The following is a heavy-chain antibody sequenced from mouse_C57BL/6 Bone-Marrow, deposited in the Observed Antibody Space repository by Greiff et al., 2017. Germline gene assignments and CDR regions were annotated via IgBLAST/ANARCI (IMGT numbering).Heavy chain of an antibody. J-gene: IGHJ2*01. CDR1: GFTFSSYA. CDR3: ARELGRDFDY. CDR2: TSDGGSYT. V-gene: IGHV5-4*01. D-gene: IGHD4-1*01. Sequence: EVKLVESGGGLVKPGGSLKLSCAASGFTFSSYAMSWVRQTPEKRLEWVATTSDGGSYTYYPDNVKGRFTISRDNAKNNLYLQMSHLKSEDTAMYYCARELGRDFDYWGQGTTLTVSS.